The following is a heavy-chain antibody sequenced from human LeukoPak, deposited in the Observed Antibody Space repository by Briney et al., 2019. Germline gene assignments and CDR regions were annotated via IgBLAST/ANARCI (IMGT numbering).Heavy chain of an antibody. V-gene: IGHV3-21*01. CDR3: ARGPAKDYDILTGYYWSPFDP. D-gene: IGHD3-9*01. CDR2: ISSSSSYI. CDR1: GFTFSSYS. J-gene: IGHJ5*02. Sequence: PGGSLRLSCAASGFTFSSYSMNWVRQAPGKGLEWVSSISSSSSYIYYADSVKGRFTISRDNAKNSLYLQMNSLRAEDTAVYYCARGPAKDYDILTGYYWSPFDPWGQGTLVTVSS.